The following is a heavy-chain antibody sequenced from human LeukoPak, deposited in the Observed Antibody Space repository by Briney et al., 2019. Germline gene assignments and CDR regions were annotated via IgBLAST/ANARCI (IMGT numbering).Heavy chain of an antibody. CDR3: AKETYSSGWYPYFDY. J-gene: IGHJ4*02. CDR1: GFIFSSYA. D-gene: IGHD6-19*01. CDR2: ISGSGGST. V-gene: IGHV3-23*01. Sequence: GGSLRLSCVASGFIFSSYAMSWVRQAPGKGLEWVSGISGSGGSTCYADSVKGRFTISRDNSKNTLFLQMNSLRAEDTAVYYCAKETYSSGWYPYFDYWGQGTLVTVSS.